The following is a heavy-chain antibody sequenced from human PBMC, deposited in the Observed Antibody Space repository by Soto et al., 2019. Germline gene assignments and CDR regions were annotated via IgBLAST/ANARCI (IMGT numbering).Heavy chain of an antibody. CDR2: ITPVFGTT. CDR1: GGLFSSFA. Sequence: VASVKVSCKDSGGLFSSFAISWVRQAPGQGLEWMGGITPVFGTTNYAQKFQGRVTITADESTNTAYMELSSLTSDDTAMYYCARGGGPYVWFNEFWGQGTQVTVSS. D-gene: IGHD3-16*01. J-gene: IGHJ4*02. V-gene: IGHV1-69*13. CDR3: ARGGGPYVWFNEF.